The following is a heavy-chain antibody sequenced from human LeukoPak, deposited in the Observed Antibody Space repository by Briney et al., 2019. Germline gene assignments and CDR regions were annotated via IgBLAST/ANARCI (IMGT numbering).Heavy chain of an antibody. J-gene: IGHJ4*02. CDR1: GFTFSYYG. CDR3: AGAMVRETLDY. D-gene: IGHD3-10*01. Sequence: GGSLRLSCAASGFTFSYYGMKWVCQAPGKGLEWISYVSISGSTKWYSDSVKGRFTISRDNAKNSVYLQMNSLRDEDTAVYYCAGAMVRETLDYWGQGALVTVSS. V-gene: IGHV3-48*03. CDR2: VSISGSTK.